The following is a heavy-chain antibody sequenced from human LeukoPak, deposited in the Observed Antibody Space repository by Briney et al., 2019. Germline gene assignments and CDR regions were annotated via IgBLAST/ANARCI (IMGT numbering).Heavy chain of an antibody. CDR3: ARGGLLKYQLAIDY. CDR2: IKQDGSEN. D-gene: IGHD2-2*01. V-gene: IGHV3-7*05. J-gene: IGHJ4*02. Sequence: GRSLRLSCAAAGFTFSSCWMSWVRQAPGKGPEWVANIKQDGSENYSVDSVKGRFTISRDNAKNSLYLQMNSLRAEDTAVYYCARGGLLKYQLAIDYWGQGTLVTVSS. CDR1: GFTFSSCW.